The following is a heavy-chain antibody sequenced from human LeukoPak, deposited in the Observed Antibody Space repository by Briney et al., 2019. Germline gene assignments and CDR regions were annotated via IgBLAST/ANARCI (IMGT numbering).Heavy chain of an antibody. D-gene: IGHD1-20*01. Sequence: GGSLRLSCAASGFTFSSYDIHWVRQATGKGLEWVSGIGTAGEIYYPGSVKGRFTISRDNAKNTVYLQMNSLRAEDTAVYYCVSYNCPSQQDSWGQGPLVTVSS. V-gene: IGHV3-13*01. CDR2: IGTAGEI. CDR1: GFTFSSYD. CDR3: VSYNCPSQQDS. J-gene: IGHJ4*02.